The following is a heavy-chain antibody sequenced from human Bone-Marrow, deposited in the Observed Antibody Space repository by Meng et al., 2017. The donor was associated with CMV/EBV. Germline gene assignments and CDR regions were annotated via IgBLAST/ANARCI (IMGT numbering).Heavy chain of an antibody. D-gene: IGHD4-17*01. CDR2: IYHSGST. CDR3: ARAHADSYYYYGMDV. V-gene: IGHV4-4*02. J-gene: IGHJ6*02. Sequence: SETLSLTCAVSGGSISSSNWWSWVRQPPGKGLEWIGEIYHSGSTNYNPSLKSRVTISVDKSKNQFSLKLSSVTAADTAVYYCARAHADSYYYYGMDVWGQGTTVTVSS. CDR1: GGSISSSNW.